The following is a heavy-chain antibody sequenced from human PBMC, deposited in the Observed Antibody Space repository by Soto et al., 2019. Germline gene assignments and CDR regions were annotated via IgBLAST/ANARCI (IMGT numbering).Heavy chain of an antibody. CDR3: AKDGVGYDFWSGYSVGYYYYMDV. J-gene: IGHJ6*03. V-gene: IGHV3-74*01. CDR1: GFTFSNYW. Sequence: GGSLRLSCVGSGFTFSNYWMHWVRQAPGKGLEWVSRVKSDGSSTSYADSVKGRFTISRDNSKNTLYLQMNSLRAEDTAVYYCAKDGVGYDFWSGYSVGYYYYMDVWGKGTTVTVSS. CDR2: VKSDGSST. D-gene: IGHD3-3*01.